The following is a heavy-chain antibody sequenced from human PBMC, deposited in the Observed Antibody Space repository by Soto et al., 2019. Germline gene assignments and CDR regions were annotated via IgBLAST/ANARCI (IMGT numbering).Heavy chain of an antibody. Sequence: GGSLRLSCAASEFTFNTAWMNWVRQAPGEGLEWVGRSKSKADGGTMDYAAPVIGRFSISRDDSKRTLHLQMNSLRTEDTAVYYCTAGRHYYNTSGFDYWGQGALVTVSS. D-gene: IGHD3-22*01. J-gene: IGHJ4*02. CDR3: TAGRHYYNTSGFDY. V-gene: IGHV3-15*07. CDR1: EFTFNTAW. CDR2: SKSKADGGTM.